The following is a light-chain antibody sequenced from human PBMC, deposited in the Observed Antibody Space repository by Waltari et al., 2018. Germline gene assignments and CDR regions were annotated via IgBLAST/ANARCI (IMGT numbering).Light chain of an antibody. CDR3: QQRAKWPLT. Sequence: EIVLTQSPVSLSLSPGETATLPCRASQSVSKFLAWYQHRPGQAPRLLVYDASNTATGIPARFSGSGSGTGFTLPISSLEPEDFAVYYCQQRAKWPLTFGGGTRVEI. V-gene: IGKV3-11*01. J-gene: IGKJ4*01. CDR1: QSVSKF. CDR2: DAS.